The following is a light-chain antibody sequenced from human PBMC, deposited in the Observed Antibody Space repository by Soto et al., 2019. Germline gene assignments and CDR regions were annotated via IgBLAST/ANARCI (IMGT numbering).Light chain of an antibody. CDR1: SSDVGSYNL. CDR3: CSYAPITTVV. J-gene: IGLJ3*02. Sequence: QSVLTQPASVSGSPGQSITISCTGTSSDVGSYNLVSWYQQHPGKAPKLMIYEDNKRPSGVSDRFSGPKSSNTASLTISGLQAEDEAHYYCCSYAPITTVVFGGGTKLTVL. CDR2: EDN. V-gene: IGLV2-23*01.